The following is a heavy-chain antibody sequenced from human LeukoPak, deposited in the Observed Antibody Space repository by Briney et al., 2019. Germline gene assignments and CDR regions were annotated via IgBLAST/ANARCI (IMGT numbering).Heavy chain of an antibody. V-gene: IGHV3-30-3*01. CDR3: ARDSRSWNDAFDI. J-gene: IGHJ3*02. D-gene: IGHD6-13*01. CDR1: GFTFSSYA. Sequence: GGSLRLSCAASGFTFSSYAMHWVRQAPGKGLEWVAVISYDGSNKHYADSVKGRFTISRDNSKNTLYLQMNSLRAEDTAVYYCARDSRSWNDAFDIWGQGTMVTASS. CDR2: ISYDGSNK.